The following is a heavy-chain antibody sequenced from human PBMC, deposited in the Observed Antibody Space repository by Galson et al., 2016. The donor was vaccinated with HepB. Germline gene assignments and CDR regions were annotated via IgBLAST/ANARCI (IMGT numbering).Heavy chain of an antibody. V-gene: IGHV3-74*01. CDR1: GFTFSGYW. J-gene: IGHJ4*02. D-gene: IGHD1-1*01. Sequence: SLRLSCAASGFTFSGYWMHWVRQAPGQGLVWVSRTNTDGRSTSYPDSVEGRFTISRDNAKNTLYLQMDSLSAEDTAVYYCLRGTSNWNGVDYWGQGTLVTGSS. CDR3: LRGTSNWNGVDY. CDR2: TNTDGRST.